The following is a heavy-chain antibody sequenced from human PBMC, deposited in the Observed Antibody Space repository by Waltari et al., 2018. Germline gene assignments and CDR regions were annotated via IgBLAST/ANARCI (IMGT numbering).Heavy chain of an antibody. V-gene: IGHV4-39*01. J-gene: IGHJ6*03. CDR2: VSQGGAT. CDR1: GDSISRRPSY. D-gene: IGHD2-2*01. CDR3: TTGTVEYTSSTTFYYMDV. Sequence: QLQLQESGPGLVEPSETLSLTCTVSGDSISRRPSYWGWVRQSPEKGLEWIGSVSQGGATHYNPSVNSRIAISVDTSKKQFSLTMHSVTAADTAVYYCTTGTVEYTSSTTFYYMDVWGQGATIIVSS.